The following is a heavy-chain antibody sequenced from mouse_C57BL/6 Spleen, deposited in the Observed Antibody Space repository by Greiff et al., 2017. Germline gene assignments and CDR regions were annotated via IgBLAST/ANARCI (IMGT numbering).Heavy chain of an antibody. J-gene: IGHJ4*01. CDR2: ISYDGSN. D-gene: IGHD2-3*01. CDR3: ARDDGYYGYAMDY. Sequence: ESGPGLVKPSQSLSLTCSVTGYSITSGYYWNWIRQFPGNKLEWMGYISYDGSNNYNPSLKNRISITRDTSKNQFFLKLNSVTTEDTATYYCARDDGYYGYAMDYWGQGTSVTVSS. V-gene: IGHV3-6*01. CDR1: GYSITSGYY.